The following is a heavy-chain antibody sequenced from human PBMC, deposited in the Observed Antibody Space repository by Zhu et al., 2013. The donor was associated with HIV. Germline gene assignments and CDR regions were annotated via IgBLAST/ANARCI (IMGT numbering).Heavy chain of an antibody. CDR2: INPNTGGT. CDR3: ARGSLPGTSATWLDT. V-gene: IGHV1-2*02. J-gene: IGHJ5*01. CDR1: GYTFTGHF. Sequence: QVQLVQSGADLKKPGASVTVSCKASGYTFTGHFLHWVRQAPGQGLEWMGWINPNTGGTNFGQKFRGRVTVTRDTSTTTASMELTSLRSDDTAVYFCARGSLPGTSATWLDTWGQGTL. D-gene: IGHD3-10*01.